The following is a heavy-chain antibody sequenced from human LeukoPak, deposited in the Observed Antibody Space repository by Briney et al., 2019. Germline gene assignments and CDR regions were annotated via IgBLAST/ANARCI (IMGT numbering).Heavy chain of an antibody. Sequence: AXVKVSCKASGYTFTSYGISWVRQAPGQGLEWMGWISAYNGNTNYAQKLQGRVTMTTDTSTSTAYMELRSLRSDDTAVYYCARDPYSSSWQTFDYWGQGTLVTVSS. J-gene: IGHJ4*02. V-gene: IGHV1-18*01. CDR2: ISAYNGNT. CDR1: GYTFTSYG. D-gene: IGHD6-13*01. CDR3: ARDPYSSSWQTFDY.